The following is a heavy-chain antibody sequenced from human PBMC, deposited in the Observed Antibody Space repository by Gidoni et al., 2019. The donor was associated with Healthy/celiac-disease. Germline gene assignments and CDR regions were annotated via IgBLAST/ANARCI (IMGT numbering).Heavy chain of an antibody. J-gene: IGHJ4*02. V-gene: IGHV4-34*01. D-gene: IGHD6-6*01. Sequence: QVQLQQWGAGLLKPQETLSPPRAVYGGSFSGYYWSWIPQPPGKGLEWIGEINHSGSTNYNPSLKSRVTISVDTSKNQFSLKLSSVTAADTAVYYCARAVGFEQLAPFDYWGQGTLVTVSS. CDR2: INHSGST. CDR3: ARAVGFEQLAPFDY. CDR1: GGSFSGYY.